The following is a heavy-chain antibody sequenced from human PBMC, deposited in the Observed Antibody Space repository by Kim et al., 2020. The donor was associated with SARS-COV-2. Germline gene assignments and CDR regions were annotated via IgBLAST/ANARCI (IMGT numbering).Heavy chain of an antibody. CDR1: GFTFGDYA. Sequence: GGSLRLSCTASGFTFGDYAMSWVRQAPGKGLEWVGFIRSKAYGGTTEYAAAVKGRFTISRDDSKSIAYLQMNSLKTEDTAVYYCTRDRRYYGSGSYFFQAEYYSYYGMDVWGQGTTVTVSS. D-gene: IGHD3-10*01. CDR3: TRDRRYYGSGSYFFQAEYYSYYGMDV. CDR2: IRSKAYGGTT. V-gene: IGHV3-49*04. J-gene: IGHJ6*02.